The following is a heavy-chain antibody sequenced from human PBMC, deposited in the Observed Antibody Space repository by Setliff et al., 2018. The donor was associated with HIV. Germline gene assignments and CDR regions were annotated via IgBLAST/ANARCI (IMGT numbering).Heavy chain of an antibody. CDR2: ITGSGTNT. J-gene: IGHJ5*02. CDR3: TKEWGPSAQPINWFDP. D-gene: IGHD3-16*01. V-gene: IGHV3-23*01. CDR1: GFNFTSYS. Sequence: GGSLRLSCVASGFNFTSYSMNWVRQAPGKGLEWVSSITGSGTNTYYTDSVRGRFTLSRDNSRNTVFLQMNSLRVEDTAVYYCTKEWGPSAQPINWFDPWGQGTQVTVSS.